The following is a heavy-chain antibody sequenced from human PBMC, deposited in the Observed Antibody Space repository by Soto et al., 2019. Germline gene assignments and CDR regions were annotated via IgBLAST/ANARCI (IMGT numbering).Heavy chain of an antibody. D-gene: IGHD2-15*01. J-gene: IGHJ6*02. CDR3: AKDEVLVEVVARDYYGLDV. V-gene: IGHV3-21*01. CDR1: GFTFSSYS. Sequence: GGSLRLSCAASGFTFSSYSMNWVRQAPGKGLEWVSSISSSSSYIYYADSVKGRFTISRDNSKNTLYLQMNSLRGEDTAVYYCAKDEVLVEVVARDYYGLDVWGQGTTVTVSS. CDR2: ISSSSSYI.